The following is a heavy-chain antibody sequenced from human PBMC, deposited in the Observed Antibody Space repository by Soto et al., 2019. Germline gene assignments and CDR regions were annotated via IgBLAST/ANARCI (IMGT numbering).Heavy chain of an antibody. J-gene: IGHJ4*02. Sequence: QVQLQESGPGVVKPSGTLSLTCAVSGGSVSSGNWWSWVRQPPGKGLEWIGVTYHSGTTNYNPSLKSRVTIALDKSKNQIALNLRSVTAADTAVYYCARHVAVPGTRGFDSCGQGTLVTVSS. CDR2: TYHSGTT. CDR3: ARHVAVPGTRGFDS. CDR1: GGSVSSGNW. D-gene: IGHD6-19*01. V-gene: IGHV4-4*02.